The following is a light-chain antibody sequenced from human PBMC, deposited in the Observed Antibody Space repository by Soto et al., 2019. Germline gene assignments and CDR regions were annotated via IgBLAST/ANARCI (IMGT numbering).Light chain of an antibody. CDR1: NIGSKS. Sequence: SDELTQPPSVSGAPGQTVRFTCGGKNIGSKSVHWYQQKPGQAPVLVVYDDRDRPSGLPERFSGSNSGNTATMTISRVKDRDEADYYCQVWDSSSDHRGVFGTGTRSPS. V-gene: IGLV3-21*02. CDR2: DDR. CDR3: QVWDSSSDHRGV. J-gene: IGLJ1*01.